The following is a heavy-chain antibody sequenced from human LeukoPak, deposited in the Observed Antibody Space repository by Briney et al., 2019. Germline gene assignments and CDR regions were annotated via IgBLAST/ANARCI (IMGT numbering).Heavy chain of an antibody. J-gene: IGHJ4*02. CDR2: IYYSGST. V-gene: IGHV4-59*01. CDR3: ARVTGYMTEDFFDY. D-gene: IGHD6-13*01. CDR1: GGSISSYY. Sequence: SETLSLTCAVSGGSISSYYWSWIRQPPGKGLEWIGYIYYSGSTDYNPSLKSRVTISVDTSRNQFSLRLSSVTAADTAVYYCARVTGYMTEDFFDYWGQGTLVTVSS.